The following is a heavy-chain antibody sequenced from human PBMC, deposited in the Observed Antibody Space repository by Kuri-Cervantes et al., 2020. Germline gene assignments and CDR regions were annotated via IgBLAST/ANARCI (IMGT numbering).Heavy chain of an antibody. D-gene: IGHD1-14*01. CDR2: IKQDGSEK. V-gene: IGHV3-7*03. CDR3: AKPEGVVGYYGLVDFQH. J-gene: IGHJ1*01. Sequence: LSLTCAASGFTFSSYWMSWVRQAPGKGLEWVANIKQDGSEKYYVDSVKGRFTISRDNAKNSLYLQMDSLRAEDTALYYCAKPEGVVGYYGLVDFQHWGQGTLVTVSS. CDR1: GFTFSSYW.